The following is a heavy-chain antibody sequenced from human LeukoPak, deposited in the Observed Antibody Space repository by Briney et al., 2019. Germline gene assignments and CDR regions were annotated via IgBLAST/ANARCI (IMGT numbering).Heavy chain of an antibody. V-gene: IGHV4-34*01. J-gene: IGHJ4*02. CDR3: AREVLMGLRRAGRNFDY. Sequence: SETLSLTCAVYGGSFSGYYWSWIRQPPGKGLEWIGEINHSGSTNYNPSLKSRVTISVDTSKNQFSLKLSSVTAADTAVYYCAREVLMGLRRAGRNFDYWGQGTLVTVSS. CDR1: GGSFSGYY. D-gene: IGHD3-16*01. CDR2: INHSGST.